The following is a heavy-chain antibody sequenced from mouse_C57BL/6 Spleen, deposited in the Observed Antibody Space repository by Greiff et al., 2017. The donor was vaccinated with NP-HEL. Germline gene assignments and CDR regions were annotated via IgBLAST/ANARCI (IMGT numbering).Heavy chain of an antibody. CDR3: TTSPDGYYPSWFAY. CDR1: GFNIKDDY. Sequence: EVQLQQSGAELVRPGASVKLSCTASGFNIKDDYMHWVKQRPEQGLEWIGWIDPENGDTEYASKFQGKATITADTSSNTAYLQLSSLTSEDTAVYYCTTSPDGYYPSWFAYWGQGTLVTVSA. V-gene: IGHV14-4*01. D-gene: IGHD2-3*01. J-gene: IGHJ3*01. CDR2: IDPENGDT.